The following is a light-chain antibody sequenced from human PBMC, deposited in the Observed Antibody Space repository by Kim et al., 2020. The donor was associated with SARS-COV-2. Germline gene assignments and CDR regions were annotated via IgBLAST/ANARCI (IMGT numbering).Light chain of an antibody. CDR2: ATS. CDR1: QTVRGTS. J-gene: IGKJ5*01. CDR3: HQSVDTPRT. Sequence: SPGEKAPPSRRASQTVRGTSLAWYQQNRGQAPRLLIHATSTRAPGIPDRFSGSGSATDFTLTINGLEPEDSAVNYCHQSVDTPRTFGQGTRLEIK. V-gene: IGKV3-20*01.